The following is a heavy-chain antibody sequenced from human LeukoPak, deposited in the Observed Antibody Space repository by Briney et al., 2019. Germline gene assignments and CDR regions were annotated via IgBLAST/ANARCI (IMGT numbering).Heavy chain of an antibody. CDR1: GYXFATYW. D-gene: IGHD2-15*01. J-gene: IGHJ4*02. CDR2: IYPADSDA. CDR3: ARRGGGYVDF. V-gene: IGHV5-51*01. Sequence: GESLKISCKGSGYXFATYWIGWVRQMPGKGLEWMGIIYPADSDARYSPSFQGQVTISADKSISTAYLQWGSLKASDTAMYYCARRGGGYVDFWGQGTLVTVSS.